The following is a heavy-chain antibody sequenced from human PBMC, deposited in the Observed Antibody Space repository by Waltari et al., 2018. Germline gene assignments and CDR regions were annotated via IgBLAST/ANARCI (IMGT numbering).Heavy chain of an antibody. V-gene: IGHV3-23*01. CDR3: AKGLLVVRGAFDI. D-gene: IGHD2-8*02. CDR2: ISGSGGST. CDR1: GFTFSSYA. Sequence: EVQLLESGGGLVQPGGSLRLSCAASGFTFSSYAMSWVRQVPGKGLEWVSAISGSGGSTYYADSVKGRFTISRDNSKNTLYLQMNSLRAEDTAVYYCAKGLLVVRGAFDIWGQGTMVTVSS. J-gene: IGHJ3*02.